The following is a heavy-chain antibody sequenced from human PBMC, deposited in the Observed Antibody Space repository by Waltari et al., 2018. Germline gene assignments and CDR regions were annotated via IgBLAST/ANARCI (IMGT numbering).Heavy chain of an antibody. Sequence: QVQLQQWGAGLLKPSETLSLTCAVYGGSFSGYYWSWTRQPPGKGLEWIGEINHSGSTNYNPSLKSRVTISVDTSKNQFSLKLSSVTAADTAVYYCATLPLGQGDAFDIWGQGTMVTVSS. J-gene: IGHJ3*02. CDR2: INHSGST. V-gene: IGHV4-34*01. CDR1: GGSFSGYY. CDR3: ATLPLGQGDAFDI. D-gene: IGHD1-26*01.